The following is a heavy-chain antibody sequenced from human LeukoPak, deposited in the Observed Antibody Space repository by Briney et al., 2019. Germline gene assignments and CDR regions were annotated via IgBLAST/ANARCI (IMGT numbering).Heavy chain of an antibody. CDR2: ISAYNGNT. Sequence: GASVKVSCKASGYTFTHYGITWVRQAPGHGLEWMGWISAYNGNTSYAQKLQGRVTMITDTSTSTAYMELRSLKSDDTAVYYCAREVAATLIDYWGQGTLVTVSS. CDR3: AREVAATLIDY. V-gene: IGHV1-18*01. J-gene: IGHJ4*02. CDR1: GYTFTHYG. D-gene: IGHD2-15*01.